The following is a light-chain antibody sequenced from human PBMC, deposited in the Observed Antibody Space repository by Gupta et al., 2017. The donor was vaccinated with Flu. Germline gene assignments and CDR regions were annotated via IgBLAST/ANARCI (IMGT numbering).Light chain of an antibody. CDR2: NAS. CDR3: QQGDSLPIT. V-gene: IGKV1-33*01. CDR1: HDINNS. J-gene: IGKJ4*01. Sequence: DIQMTQSPSSLSASVGDRITITCQASHDINNSLNWYQQKPGKAPKVLIYNASNLETGVPSRFSGSGSGTDFTFAISSLQPEDIAAYYCQQGDSLPITFGGGTKVEIK.